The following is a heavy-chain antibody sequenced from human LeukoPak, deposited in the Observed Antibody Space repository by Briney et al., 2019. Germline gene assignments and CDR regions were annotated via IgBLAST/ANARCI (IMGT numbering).Heavy chain of an antibody. CDR3: AKDNWVATRGHYGFDY. D-gene: IGHD5-12*01. J-gene: IGHJ4*02. CDR1: GFTFDDYA. Sequence: GGSLRLSCAASGFTFDDYAVHWVRQPPGKGLECVSLISGDGSITYYADSVKGRFTISRDNSKNSPFLQMNSLRTEDTALYYCAKDNWVATRGHYGFDYWGQGTLVTVSS. V-gene: IGHV3-43*02. CDR2: ISGDGSIT.